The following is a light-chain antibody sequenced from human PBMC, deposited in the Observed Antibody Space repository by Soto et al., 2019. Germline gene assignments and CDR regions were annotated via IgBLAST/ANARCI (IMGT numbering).Light chain of an antibody. V-gene: IGKV1-39*01. J-gene: IGKJ2*01. CDR2: GAS. CDR1: QTISSY. CDR3: QQSDSTPYT. Sequence: DIQMTQSPSSLSASVGDRVTITCRASQTISSYLNWYQQKPGKAPKLLIYGASSLQSGVPSRFTGSGSGTDFTLTSSGLQPEDFASYYCQQSDSTPYTFGQGTKVEIK.